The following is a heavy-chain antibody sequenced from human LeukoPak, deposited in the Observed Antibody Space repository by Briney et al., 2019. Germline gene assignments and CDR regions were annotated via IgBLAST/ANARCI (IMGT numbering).Heavy chain of an antibody. CDR3: AREVVPAAMNDAFDI. Sequence: PGGSLRLSCAASGFTFSSYAMHWVRQAPGKGLEWVANIKQDGSEKYYVDSVKGRFTISRDNAKNSLYLQMNSLRAEDTAVYYCAREVVPAAMNDAFDIWGQGTMVTVSS. V-gene: IGHV3-7*01. CDR2: IKQDGSEK. J-gene: IGHJ3*02. CDR1: GFTFSSYA. D-gene: IGHD2-2*01.